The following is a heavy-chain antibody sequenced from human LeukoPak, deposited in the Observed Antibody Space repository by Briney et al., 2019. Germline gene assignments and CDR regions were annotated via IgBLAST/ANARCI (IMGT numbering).Heavy chain of an antibody. D-gene: IGHD2-2*01. J-gene: IGHJ5*02. CDR2: IIPIFGTA. CDR3: ARDGCSSTSCYANWFGP. V-gene: IGHV1-69*05. Sequence: GASVKVSCKASGYTFTSYGISWVRQAPGQGLEWMGGIIPIFGTANYAQKFQGRVTITTDESTSTAYMELSSLRSEDTAVYYCARDGCSSTSCYANWFGPWGQGTLVTVSS. CDR1: GYTFTSYG.